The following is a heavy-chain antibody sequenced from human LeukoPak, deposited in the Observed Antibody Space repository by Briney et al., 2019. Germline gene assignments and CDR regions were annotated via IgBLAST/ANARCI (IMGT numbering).Heavy chain of an antibody. CDR3: AKERDRGVEAADDFDL. CDR2: TSGDGGHK. CDR1: GFTFSTYS. Sequence: GGSLRLSCASSGFTFSTYSMAWIRQAPGMGLEWVSATSGDGGHKVYADSVKGRFTISRDNSINTLYLQINSLRADDTAVYYCAKERDRGVEAADDFDLWGQGTLVTVSS. V-gene: IGHV3-23*01. J-gene: IGHJ4*02. D-gene: IGHD6-25*01.